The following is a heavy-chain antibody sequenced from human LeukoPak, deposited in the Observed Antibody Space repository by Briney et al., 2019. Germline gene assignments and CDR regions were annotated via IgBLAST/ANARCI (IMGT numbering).Heavy chain of an antibody. CDR3: ARDLNGRFDI. J-gene: IGHJ5*02. CDR1: GFTYRFPFSYYG. D-gene: IGHD1-1*01. Sequence: GGSLRLSCAASGFTYRFPFSYYGMQWVRQAPGKGLEWVAIIPSTGGTIYYADSVKGRFIISRDDSKNTLYLQMNSLREEDTALYYCARDLNGRFDIWGQGTLVTVSS. V-gene: IGHV3-30*03. CDR2: IPSTGGTI.